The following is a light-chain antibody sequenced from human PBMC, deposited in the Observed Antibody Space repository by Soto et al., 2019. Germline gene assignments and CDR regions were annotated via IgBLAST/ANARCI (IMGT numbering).Light chain of an antibody. CDR1: QGVLYSTNNKNY. Sequence: DIVMTQSPDSLAVSLGERATINCKTSQGVLYSTNNKNYLAWYQQKPGQPPKLLIYWASTRESGVPDRFSGSGSGTDLTLTISSLQAEDVAVYYCQQYYRPWTFGQGTKVEIK. V-gene: IGKV4-1*01. CDR2: WAS. J-gene: IGKJ1*01. CDR3: QQYYRPWT.